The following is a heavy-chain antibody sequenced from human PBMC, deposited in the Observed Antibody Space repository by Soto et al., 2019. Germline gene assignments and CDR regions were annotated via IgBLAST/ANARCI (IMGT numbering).Heavy chain of an antibody. V-gene: IGHV4-59*01. J-gene: IGHJ6*02. Sequence: PSETLSLTCTVSGGSISSYYWSWIRQPPGKGLEWIGYIYYSGSTNYNPSLKSRVTISVDTSKNQFSLKLSSVTAADTAVYYCARDAVSPERDTAMVTTHYYYYGMDVWGQGTTVTVS. CDR1: GGSISSYY. D-gene: IGHD5-18*01. CDR3: ARDAVSPERDTAMVTTHYYYYGMDV. CDR2: IYYSGST.